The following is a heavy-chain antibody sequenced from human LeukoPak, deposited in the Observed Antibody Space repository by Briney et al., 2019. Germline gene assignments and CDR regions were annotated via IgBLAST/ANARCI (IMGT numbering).Heavy chain of an antibody. CDR2: IWYDGSNK. D-gene: IGHD6-19*01. CDR1: GFTFSNYG. Sequence: GRSLRLSCAASGFTFSNYGMHWVRRAPGKGLEWVAVIWYDGSNKYYADSVKGRFTISRGNSNNTLYLQMNSLRAEDTAVYYCASTTQRLARGDYWGQGTLVTVSS. CDR3: ASTTQRLARGDY. V-gene: IGHV3-33*01. J-gene: IGHJ4*02.